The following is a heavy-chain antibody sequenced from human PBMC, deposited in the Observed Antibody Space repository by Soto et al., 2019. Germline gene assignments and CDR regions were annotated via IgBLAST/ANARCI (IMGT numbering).Heavy chain of an antibody. CDR3: ARVNCGGDCYAHVGWYFDY. CDR1: GGTFSSYT. V-gene: IGHV1-69*02. J-gene: IGHJ4*02. Sequence: VSCKASGGTFSSYTISWVRQAPGQGLEWMGRIIPILGIANYAQKFQGRVTITADKSTSTAYMELSSLRSEDTAVYYCARVNCGGDCYAHVGWYFDYWGQGTLVTVSS. CDR2: IIPILGIA. D-gene: IGHD2-21*01.